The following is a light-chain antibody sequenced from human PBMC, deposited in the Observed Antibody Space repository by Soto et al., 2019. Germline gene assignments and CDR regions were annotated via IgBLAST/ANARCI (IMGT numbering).Light chain of an antibody. CDR2: DAS. J-gene: IGKJ1*01. Sequence: DVQMTQSPSCLSASVGDRVTITCRASQSISSYLNWYQKKPGKAPKLLIYDASSLESGVPSRLRGSGSGTELTLTISSLQHDDFATYYCQQYNSYPATFGQGTQVDIK. V-gene: IGKV1-5*01. CDR1: QSISSY. CDR3: QQYNSYPAT.